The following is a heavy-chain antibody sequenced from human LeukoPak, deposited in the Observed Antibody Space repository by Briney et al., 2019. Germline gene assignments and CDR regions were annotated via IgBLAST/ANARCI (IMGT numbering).Heavy chain of an antibody. D-gene: IGHD4-17*01. J-gene: IGHJ4*02. V-gene: IGHV3-21*01. CDR3: AREDDYGDYVDY. Sequence: PGGSLRLSCAASGFTFSSYSMNWVRQAPGKGLEWVSSIISSSSYIYYADSVKGRFTISRDNAKNSLYLQMNSLRAEDTAVYYCAREDDYGDYVDYWGQGTLVTVSS. CDR1: GFTFSSYS. CDR2: IISSSSYI.